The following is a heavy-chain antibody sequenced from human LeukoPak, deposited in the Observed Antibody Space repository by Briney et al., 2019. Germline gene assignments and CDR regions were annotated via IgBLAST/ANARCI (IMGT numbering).Heavy chain of an antibody. CDR1: GGTSSSYA. Sequence: GASVKVSCKASGGTSSSYAISWVRQAPGQGLEWMGGIIPIFGTANYAQKFQGRVTITADKSTSTAHMELSSLRSEDTAVYYCARASGDYLFDYWGQGTLVTVSS. V-gene: IGHV1-69*06. CDR3: ARASGDYLFDY. D-gene: IGHD4-17*01. CDR2: IIPIFGTA. J-gene: IGHJ4*02.